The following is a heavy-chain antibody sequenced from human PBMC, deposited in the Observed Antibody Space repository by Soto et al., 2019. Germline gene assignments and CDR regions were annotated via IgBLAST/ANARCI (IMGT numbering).Heavy chain of an antibody. CDR3: ARGGFLEWLLRGYSLNY. J-gene: IGHJ4*02. D-gene: IGHD3-3*01. V-gene: IGHV6-1*01. CDR1: GDSVSSNSAA. Sequence: SQTLSLTCAISGDSVSSNSAAWNWIRQSPSRGLEWLGRTYYRSKWYNDYAVSVKSRITINPDTSKNQFSLQLNSVTPEDTAVYYCARGGFLEWLLRGYSLNYSGQRTLVIASS. CDR2: TYYRSKWYN.